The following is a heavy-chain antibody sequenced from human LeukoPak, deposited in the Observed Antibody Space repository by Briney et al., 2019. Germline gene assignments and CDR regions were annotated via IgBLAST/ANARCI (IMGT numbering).Heavy chain of an antibody. D-gene: IGHD6-13*01. V-gene: IGHV3-49*04. CDR1: GFSFGDYA. CDR3: TRVPQPDYYYGMDV. J-gene: IGHJ6*02. CDR2: IRSKAYGGTT. Sequence: PGGFLRLSCTTSGFSFGDYAMTWVRQAPGKGLEWVGFIRSKAYGGTTEYAASVKGRFTISRDDSKRIAYLQMNSLKTEDTALYYCTRVPQPDYYYGMDVWGQGTTVSVSS.